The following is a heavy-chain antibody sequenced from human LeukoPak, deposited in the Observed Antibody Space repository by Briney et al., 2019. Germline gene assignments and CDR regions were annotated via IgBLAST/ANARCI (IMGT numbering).Heavy chain of an antibody. Sequence: SVKVSCKASGGTFSSYAISWVRQAPGQGLEWMGGIIPIFGTANYAQKFQGRVTITTDESTSTAYMELSSLRSEDTAVYYCAREDHETYYYDSSRYCWYYWGQGTLVTVSS. D-gene: IGHD3-22*01. J-gene: IGHJ4*02. CDR3: AREDHETYYYDSSRYCWYY. V-gene: IGHV1-69*05. CDR2: IIPIFGTA. CDR1: GGTFSSYA.